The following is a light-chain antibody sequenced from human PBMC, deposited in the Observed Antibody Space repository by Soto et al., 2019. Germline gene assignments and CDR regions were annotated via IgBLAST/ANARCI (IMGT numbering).Light chain of an antibody. CDR2: DVN. J-gene: IGLJ3*02. V-gene: IGLV2-11*01. CDR1: SSDVGSYKY. CDR3: CSFVDSDTVL. Sequence: QSVLTQPRSVSGSPGQSVTISCTGTSSDVGSYKYVSWYQHHLGKAPKLMIFDVNKRPSGVPDRFSGSNSGNAASLTISGLQPEDEADYFCCSFVDSDTVLFGGGTKLTVL.